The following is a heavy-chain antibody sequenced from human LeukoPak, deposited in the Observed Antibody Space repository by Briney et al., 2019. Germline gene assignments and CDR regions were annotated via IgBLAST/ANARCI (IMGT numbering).Heavy chain of an antibody. J-gene: IGHJ3*02. V-gene: IGHV1-2*04. CDR2: INPNSGGA. CDR3: ARPTYYYGSGNAFDI. D-gene: IGHD3-10*01. Sequence: GASVKVSCKASGYTFTSYGISWVRQAPGQGLEWMGWINPNSGGANYAQKFQGWVTMTRDTSISTAYMELSRLRSDDTAVYYCARPTYYYGSGNAFDIWGQGTMVTVSS. CDR1: GYTFTSYG.